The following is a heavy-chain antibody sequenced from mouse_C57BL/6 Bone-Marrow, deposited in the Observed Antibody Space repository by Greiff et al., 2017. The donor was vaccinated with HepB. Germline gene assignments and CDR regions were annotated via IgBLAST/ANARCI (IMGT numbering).Heavy chain of an antibody. CDR3: AREGTTVGAMDY. D-gene: IGHD1-1*01. J-gene: IGHJ4*01. CDR1: GYSITSGYY. CDR2: ISYDGSN. V-gene: IGHV3-6*01. Sequence: DVQLQESGPGLVKPSQSLSLTCSVTGYSITSGYYWNWIRQFPGNKLEWMGYISYDGSNNYNPSLKNRISITRDTSKNQFFLKLNSVTTEDTATYYCAREGTTVGAMDYWGQGTSVTVSS.